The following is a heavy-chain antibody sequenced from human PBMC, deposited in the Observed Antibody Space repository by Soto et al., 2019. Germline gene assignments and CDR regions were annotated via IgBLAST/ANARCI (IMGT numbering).Heavy chain of an antibody. CDR2: ISSSSRTI. J-gene: IGHJ4*02. CDR1: GFTFSSYS. D-gene: IGHD1-26*01. V-gene: IGHV3-48*01. CDR3: ARSHHPYSGSYYFDY. Sequence: PGGSLGLSCAASGFTFSSYSMNWVRQAPGKGLEWVSYISSSSRTIYYTDSVKGRFTISRDNAKSSLYLQMSSLRAEDTAVYYCARSHHPYSGSYYFDYWGQGTLVTVSS.